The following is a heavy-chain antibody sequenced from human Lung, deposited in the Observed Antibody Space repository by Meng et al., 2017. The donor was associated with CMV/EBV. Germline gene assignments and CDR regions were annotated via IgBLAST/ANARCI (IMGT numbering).Heavy chain of an antibody. Sequence: SQXXXLTXAVYGGSFSGYYWSWIRQPPGKGLEWIGEINHSGSTNYNPSLKSRVIISVDTSKNQFSLKLSSVTAADTAVYYCARVIRTMVRGVIDDWGQGTLVTVSS. CDR1: GGSFSGYY. J-gene: IGHJ4*02. CDR2: INHSGST. CDR3: ARVIRTMVRGVIDD. D-gene: IGHD3-10*01. V-gene: IGHV4-34*01.